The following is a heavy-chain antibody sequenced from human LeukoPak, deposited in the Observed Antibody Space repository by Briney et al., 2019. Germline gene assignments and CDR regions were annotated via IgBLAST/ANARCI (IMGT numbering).Heavy chain of an antibody. CDR1: GGSISSSSYY. V-gene: IGHV4-39*07. CDR3: ASGGSGSYSY. D-gene: IGHD1-26*01. CDR2: IYYSGST. J-gene: IGHJ4*02. Sequence: SETLSLTCTVSGGSISSSSYYWGWIRQPPGKGLEWIGSIYYSGSTYYNPSLKSRVTISVDTSKNQFSLKLSSVTATDTAVYYCASGGSGSYSYWGQGTLVTVSS.